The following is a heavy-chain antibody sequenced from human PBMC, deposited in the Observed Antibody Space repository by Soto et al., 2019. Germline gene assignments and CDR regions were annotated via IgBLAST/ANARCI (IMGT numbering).Heavy chain of an antibody. D-gene: IGHD6-19*01. CDR3: ARAPVAGPYYFDY. V-gene: IGHV4-59*01. J-gene: IGHJ4*02. CDR1: GGSFSGYY. CDR2: IYYSGIT. Sequence: SETLSLTGAVHGGSFSGYYWSWIRQPPGKGLEWIGYIYYSGITNYNPSLKSRVTISVDTSKNQFSLKLSSVTAADTAVYYCARAPVAGPYYFDYWGQGTLVTVSS.